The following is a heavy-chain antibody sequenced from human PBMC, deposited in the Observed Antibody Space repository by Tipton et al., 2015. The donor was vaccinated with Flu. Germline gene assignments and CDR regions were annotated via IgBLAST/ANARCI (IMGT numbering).Heavy chain of an antibody. CDR2: IYRGGTT. D-gene: IGHD5-12*01. V-gene: IGHV3-66*02. CDR3: ATLGNSGTDGFDI. Sequence: SLRLSCAAPGFTVSSKCMGWVRQAPGKGLQWVSVIYRGGTTYVADSVKGRCTISRDNSKNTLYLQWNSLTTEDTAVYYCATLGNSGTDGFDIWGQGTMVTISS. J-gene: IGHJ3*02. CDR1: GFTVSSKC.